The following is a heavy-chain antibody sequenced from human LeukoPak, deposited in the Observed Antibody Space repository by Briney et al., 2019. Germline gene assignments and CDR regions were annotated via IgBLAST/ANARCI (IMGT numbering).Heavy chain of an antibody. CDR3: ARESSSSRYFIDV. CDR2: IDYSGST. Sequence: SETLSLTCSVSGGSTSTSTSYWVWVRQPPGKGLEGVGSIDYSGSTYKNPSLESRVIICMDSCSSQFFLKVPSLTAEDSAVYCCARESSSSRYFIDVWARGPTVTDSS. D-gene: IGHD6-6*01. CDR1: GGSTSTSTSY. J-gene: IGHJ6*03. V-gene: IGHV4-39*07.